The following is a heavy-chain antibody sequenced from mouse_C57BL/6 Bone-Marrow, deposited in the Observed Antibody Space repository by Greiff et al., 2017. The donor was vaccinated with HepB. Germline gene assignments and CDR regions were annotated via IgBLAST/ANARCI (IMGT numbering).Heavy chain of an antibody. Sequence: QVQLQQPGAELVKPGASVKMSCKASGYTFTSYWITWVKQRPGQGLEWIGDNYPGSGSTNYNEKFKSKATLTVDTSSSTAYMQLSSLTSEDSAVYYCASGGYPYYAMDYWGQGTSVTVSS. D-gene: IGHD1-1*02. V-gene: IGHV1-55*01. J-gene: IGHJ4*01. CDR3: ASGGYPYYAMDY. CDR2: NYPGSGST. CDR1: GYTFTSYW.